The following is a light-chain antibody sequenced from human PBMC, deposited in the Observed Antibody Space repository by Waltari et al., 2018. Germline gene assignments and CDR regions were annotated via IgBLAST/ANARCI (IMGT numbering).Light chain of an antibody. J-gene: IGLJ1*01. CDR2: EGS. V-gene: IGLV2-23*01. CDR3: SSYAGSSTLYV. CDR1: STDVGSYNP. Sequence: QSVLTQPASVSGAPGQSITISCTGTSTDVGSYNPVSWYQQHPGKAPKLMIYEGSKRPSGVSNRFSGSKSGNTASLTISGLQAEDEADYFCSSYAGSSTLYVFGTGTKVTVL.